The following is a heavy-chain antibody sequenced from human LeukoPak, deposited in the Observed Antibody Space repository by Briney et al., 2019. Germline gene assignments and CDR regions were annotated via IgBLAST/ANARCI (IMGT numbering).Heavy chain of an antibody. Sequence: GSLRLSCAASGFTFDDYAMHWVRQAPGKGLEWVSLISGDGGSTYYADSVKGRFTISRDNSKNSLYLQMNSLRTEDTALYYCAKDTQLYDSSGYYRYWGQGTLVTVSS. J-gene: IGHJ4*02. D-gene: IGHD3-22*01. V-gene: IGHV3-43*02. CDR1: GFTFDDYA. CDR2: ISGDGGST. CDR3: AKDTQLYDSSGYYRY.